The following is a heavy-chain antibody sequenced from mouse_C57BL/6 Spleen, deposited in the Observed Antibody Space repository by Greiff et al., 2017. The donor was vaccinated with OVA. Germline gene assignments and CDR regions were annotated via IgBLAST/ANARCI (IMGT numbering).Heavy chain of an antibody. D-gene: IGHD2-3*01. CDR3: ARGRVYDGYYVGFAY. CDR2: IYPRDGST. Sequence: VKLMESDAELVKPGASVKISCKVSGYTFTDHTIHWMKQRPEQGLEWIGYIYPRDGSTKYNEKFKGKATLTADKSSSTAYMQLNSLTSEDSAVYFCARGRVYDGYYVGFAYWGQGTLVTVSA. V-gene: IGHV1-78*01. CDR1: GYTFTDHT. J-gene: IGHJ3*01.